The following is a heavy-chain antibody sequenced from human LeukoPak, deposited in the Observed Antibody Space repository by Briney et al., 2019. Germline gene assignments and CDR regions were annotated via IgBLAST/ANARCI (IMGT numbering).Heavy chain of an antibody. D-gene: IGHD5-12*01. CDR1: GFTVSSNY. CDR3: AREAGGYDSYYFDY. V-gene: IGHV3-66*01. CDR2: IYSGGST. J-gene: IGHJ4*02. Sequence: GGSLRLSCAASGFTVSSNYMSWVRQAPGKGLEWVSVIYSGGSTYYADSVKGRFTISRDNSKNTLYLQMNSLRAEDTAVYYCAREAGGYDSYYFDYWGQGTLATVSS.